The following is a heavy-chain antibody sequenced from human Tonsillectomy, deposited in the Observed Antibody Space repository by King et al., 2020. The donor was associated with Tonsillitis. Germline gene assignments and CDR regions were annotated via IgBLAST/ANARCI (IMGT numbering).Heavy chain of an antibody. D-gene: IGHD1-14*01. Sequence: VQLVESGGGLVQPGGSLRLSCAASGFTVSSNYMSWVRQAPGKGLEWVSIIYSGGSTYYADSVKGRFTLSRDNSKKTLYLQMNSLRAEDTAVYYCARKFRTADPFDYWGQGTLVTVSS. V-gene: IGHV3-66*01. CDR1: GFTVSSNY. CDR2: IYSGGST. J-gene: IGHJ4*02. CDR3: ARKFRTADPFDY.